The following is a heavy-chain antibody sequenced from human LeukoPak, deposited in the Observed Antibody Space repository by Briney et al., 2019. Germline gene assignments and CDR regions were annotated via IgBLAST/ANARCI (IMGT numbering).Heavy chain of an antibody. V-gene: IGHV4-39*01. J-gene: IGHJ4*02. CDR3: ARLCFYDPHHLFDY. CDR2: IYYSGST. D-gene: IGHD3-3*01. CDR1: GGSISSSSYY. Sequence: PSETLSLTCTVSGGSISSSSYYWGWIRQPPGKGLEWIGSIYYSGSTYYNPSLKSRATISVDTSKNQFSLKLSSVTAADTAVYYCARLCFYDPHHLFDYWGQGTLVTVSS.